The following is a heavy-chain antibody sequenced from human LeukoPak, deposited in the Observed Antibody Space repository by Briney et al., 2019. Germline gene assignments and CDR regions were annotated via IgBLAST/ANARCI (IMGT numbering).Heavy chain of an antibody. CDR1: GYKLNAHW. CDR3: ARPNIISYYDSRGYDAFDV. V-gene: IGHV5-51*01. J-gene: IGHJ3*01. Sequence: GESLKISCKGSGYKLNAHWIVWVRQMPGKGLEGMGIIYPDDSDTRYSPSFQGQVTISADKSVSIAYLQWSSLKASDTAMYYCARPNIISYYDSRGYDAFDVWGQGTMVIVSS. D-gene: IGHD3-22*01. CDR2: IYPDDSDT.